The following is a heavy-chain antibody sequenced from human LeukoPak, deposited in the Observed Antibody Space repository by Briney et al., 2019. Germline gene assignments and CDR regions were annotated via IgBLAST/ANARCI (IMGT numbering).Heavy chain of an antibody. Sequence: SVKVSCKASGGTFSSYAISWVRQAPGQGLEWMEGIIPIFGTANYAQKFQGRVTIAADESTSTAYMELSSLRSEDTAVYYCATNLAYCGGDCYRPIDYWGQGTLVTVSS. V-gene: IGHV1-69*01. D-gene: IGHD2-21*01. CDR1: GGTFSSYA. CDR2: IIPIFGTA. CDR3: ATNLAYCGGDCYRPIDY. J-gene: IGHJ4*02.